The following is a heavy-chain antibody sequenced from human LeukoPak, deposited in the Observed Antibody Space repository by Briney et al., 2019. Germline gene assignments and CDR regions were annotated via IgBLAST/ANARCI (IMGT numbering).Heavy chain of an antibody. Sequence: GGSLRLSCVASGFTFRSYWMSWVRQAPGKGLEWVANIKQDGSEKYYVDSVKGRFTIFRDNAKNSLYLQMNSLRAEDTAVYYCARDAQYYDFWSGYNDFDYWGQGTLVAVSS. CDR2: IKQDGSEK. CDR1: GFTFRSYW. CDR3: ARDAQYYDFWSGYNDFDY. D-gene: IGHD3-3*01. V-gene: IGHV3-7*01. J-gene: IGHJ4*02.